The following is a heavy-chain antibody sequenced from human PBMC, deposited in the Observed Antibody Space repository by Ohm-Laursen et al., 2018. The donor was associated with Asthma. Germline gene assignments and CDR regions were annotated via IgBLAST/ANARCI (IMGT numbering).Heavy chain of an antibody. Sequence: SLRLSCAASGFTFNDYYMSWIRQAPGKGLEWLSYISSSGGTIYYADSVKGRFTTSRDNAKKSLYLQMNSLRAEDTAVYYCARKEFGELVDYWGQGTLVTVSS. CDR2: ISSSGGTI. CDR1: GFTFNDYY. J-gene: IGHJ4*02. V-gene: IGHV3-11*04. D-gene: IGHD3-10*01. CDR3: ARKEFGELVDY.